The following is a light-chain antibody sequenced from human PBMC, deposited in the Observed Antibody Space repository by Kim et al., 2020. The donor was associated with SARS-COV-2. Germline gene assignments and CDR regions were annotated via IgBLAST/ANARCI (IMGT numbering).Light chain of an antibody. CDR1: QDISNY. CDR2: DAS. CDR3: QQYDNPYT. V-gene: IGKV1-33*01. Sequence: DIQMTQSPSSLSASVGDRVTITCQASQDISNYLNWYQQKPGKAPKLLIYDASNLETGVPSRFSGSGSGTDFTFTISSLQPEHIATYYCQQYDNPYTFGQGTKLEI. J-gene: IGKJ2*01.